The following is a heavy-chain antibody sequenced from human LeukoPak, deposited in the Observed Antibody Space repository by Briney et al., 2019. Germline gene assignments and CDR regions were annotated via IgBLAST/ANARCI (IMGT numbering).Heavy chain of an antibody. CDR2: ISGSGGST. CDR1: GFTFSSYA. V-gene: IGHV3-23*01. Sequence: GGSLRLSCAASGFTFSSYAMSWVRQAPGKGLEWVSAISGSGGSTYYADSVKGRFTTSRDNSKNTLYLQMNSLRAEDTAVYYCAKPRVGASGYYDYWGQGTLVTVSS. D-gene: IGHD3-22*01. CDR3: AKPRVGASGYYDY. J-gene: IGHJ4*02.